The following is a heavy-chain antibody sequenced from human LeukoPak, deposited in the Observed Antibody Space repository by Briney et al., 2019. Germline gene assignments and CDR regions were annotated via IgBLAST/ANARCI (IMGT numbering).Heavy chain of an antibody. CDR1: GGSISSGSYY. V-gene: IGHV4-61*02. CDR2: IYTSGST. D-gene: IGHD6-13*01. Sequence: SETLSLTCTVSGGSISSGSYYWSWIRQPAGKGLEWIGRIYTSGSTNYNPSLKSRVTISVDTSKNQFSLKLSSVTAADTAVYYCARGIAAAAPSLFDYWGQGTLVTVSS. J-gene: IGHJ4*02. CDR3: ARGIAAAAPSLFDY.